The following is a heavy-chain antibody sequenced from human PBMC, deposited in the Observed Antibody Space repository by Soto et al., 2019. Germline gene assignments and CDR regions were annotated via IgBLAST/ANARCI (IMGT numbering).Heavy chain of an antibody. CDR1: GYTFTSYA. CDR3: AGSLGGSSWNDY. Sequence: WASVKVSCKASGYTFTSYAMHWVRQAPGQRLEWMGWINAGNGNTKYSQKFQGRVTITRDTSASTAYMELSSLRSEDTAVYYCAGSLGGSSWNDYWGQGTLVTVSS. D-gene: IGHD6-13*01. V-gene: IGHV1-3*01. CDR2: INAGNGNT. J-gene: IGHJ4*02.